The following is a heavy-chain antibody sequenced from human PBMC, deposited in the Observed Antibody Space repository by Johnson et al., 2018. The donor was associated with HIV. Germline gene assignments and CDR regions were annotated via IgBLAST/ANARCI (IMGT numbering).Heavy chain of an antibody. Sequence: QVQLVESGGGVVQPGRSLRLSCAASGFTFISYAMHWVRQAPGKGLEWVAVISYEGSNKYYADSVKGRFTSSRDNSKNTLYLQMNSLRAEDTAVYYCAKESRGAPGAFDIWGQGTMVTVSS. J-gene: IGHJ3*02. CDR2: ISYEGSNK. D-gene: IGHD3-10*01. CDR3: AKESRGAPGAFDI. CDR1: GFTFISYA. V-gene: IGHV3-30*04.